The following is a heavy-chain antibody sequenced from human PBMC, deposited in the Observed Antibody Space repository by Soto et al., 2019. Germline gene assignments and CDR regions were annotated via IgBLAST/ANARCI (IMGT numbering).Heavy chain of an antibody. CDR3: ARKVVPAAMALWGSDAFDI. CDR1: GGSISSGGYY. V-gene: IGHV4-31*03. J-gene: IGHJ3*02. Sequence: SEIMSLTCTVSGGSISSGGYYWSWIRQHPGKGLEWIGYIYYSGSTYYNPSLKSRVTISVDTSKNQFSLKLSSVTAADTAVYYCARKVVPAAMALWGSDAFDIWGQGTMVTASS. CDR2: IYYSGST. D-gene: IGHD2-2*01.